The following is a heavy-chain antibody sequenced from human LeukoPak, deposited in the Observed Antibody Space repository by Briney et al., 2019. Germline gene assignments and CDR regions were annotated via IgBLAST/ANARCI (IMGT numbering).Heavy chain of an antibody. CDR1: GFTFSSYA. D-gene: IGHD4-17*01. CDR3: AKAGTVTLRPGPDY. Sequence: GGSLRLSCAASGFTFSSYAMSWVRQAPGKGLEWVSAISGSGGSTYYADSVKGRFTISRDNSKNTLHLQMNSLRAEDTAVYYCAKAGTVTLRPGPDYGGQATLVTVSS. J-gene: IGHJ4*02. V-gene: IGHV3-23*01. CDR2: ISGSGGST.